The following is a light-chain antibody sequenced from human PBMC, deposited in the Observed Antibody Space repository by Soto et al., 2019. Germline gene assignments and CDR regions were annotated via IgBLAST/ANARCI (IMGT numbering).Light chain of an antibody. CDR2: RAS. Sequence: DIQLTQSPSTLSASVGDRVTITCRASQSINNWLAWYQQKPGKAPKLLIYRASSLESGVPSSFSGSGSGTELTLTISSLQPDDYATYYCQQYNSDPWTFGQGTEVEIK. CDR3: QQYNSDPWT. J-gene: IGKJ1*01. CDR1: QSINNW. V-gene: IGKV1-5*03.